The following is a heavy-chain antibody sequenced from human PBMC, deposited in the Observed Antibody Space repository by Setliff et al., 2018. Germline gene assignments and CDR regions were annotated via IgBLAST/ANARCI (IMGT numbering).Heavy chain of an antibody. J-gene: IGHJ6*03. CDR2: TIPIFGTT. CDR1: GGTFSDYG. CDR3: VREGVDSRSSTDYRYYMDV. V-gene: IGHV1-69*05. Sequence: VASVKVSCKASGGTFSDYGISWVRQAPGQGLEWMGGTIPIFGTTDYAQKFQGRVTIITDESTSTAFMQLSSLRSEDTAVYYCVREGVDSRSSTDYRYYMDVWGKGTTVTVSS. D-gene: IGHD3-22*01.